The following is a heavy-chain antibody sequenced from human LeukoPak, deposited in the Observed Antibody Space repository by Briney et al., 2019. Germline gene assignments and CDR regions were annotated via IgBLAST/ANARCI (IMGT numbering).Heavy chain of an antibody. D-gene: IGHD3-16*01. Sequence: SETLSLTCAVSGYSISSGYYWGWIRQPPGKGLEWIGSIYHSGSTYYNPSLKSRVTISVDTSKNQFSLKLSSVTAADTAVYYCARGGSQPGLDYWGQGTLVTVSS. CDR3: ARGGSQPGLDY. CDR2: IYHSGST. V-gene: IGHV4-38-2*01. CDR1: GYSISSGYY. J-gene: IGHJ4*02.